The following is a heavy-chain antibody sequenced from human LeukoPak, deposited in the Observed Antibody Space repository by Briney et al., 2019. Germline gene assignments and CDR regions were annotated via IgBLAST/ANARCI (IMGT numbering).Heavy chain of an antibody. J-gene: IGHJ4*02. CDR3: AKDYHYYDSSGYSAFDY. CDR1: GFTFSSYG. CDR2: ISYDGSNK. V-gene: IGHV3-30*18. Sequence: GGSLRLSCAASGFTFSSYGMHWVRQAPGKGLEWVAVISYDGSNKYYADSVKGRFTISRDNSKNTLYPQMNSLRAEDTAVYYCAKDYHYYDSSGYSAFDYWGQGTLVTVSS. D-gene: IGHD3-22*01.